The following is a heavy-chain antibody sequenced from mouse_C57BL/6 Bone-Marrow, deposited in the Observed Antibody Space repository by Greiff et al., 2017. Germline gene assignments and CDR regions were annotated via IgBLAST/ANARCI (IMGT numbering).Heavy chain of an antibody. V-gene: IGHV1-82*01. Sequence: VQLVESGPELVKPGASVKLSCKASGYAFSSSWMNWVKQRPGKGLEWIGRIYPGDGDTNYNGKFKGKATLTADKSSSTAYMQLSSLTSEDSAVYFCARGDSDYDCWGQGTTLTVSS. CDR1: GYAFSSSW. CDR2: IYPGDGDT. CDR3: ARGDSDYDC. J-gene: IGHJ2*01. D-gene: IGHD2-5*01.